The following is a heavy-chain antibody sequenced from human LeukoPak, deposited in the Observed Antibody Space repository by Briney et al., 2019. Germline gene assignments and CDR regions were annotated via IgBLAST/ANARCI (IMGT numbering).Heavy chain of an antibody. CDR3: ARPGRDGGYSYGFDY. J-gene: IGHJ4*02. CDR2: IYPGDSDT. D-gene: IGHD5-18*01. Sequence: GESLKISCKGSGYSFTSYWIGWVRRMPGKGLEWMGIIYPGDSDTRYSPSFQGQVTISGDKSINTAYLQWSSLKASDTAIYYCARPGRDGGYSYGFDYWGQGTQVTVSS. CDR1: GYSFTSYW. V-gene: IGHV5-51*01.